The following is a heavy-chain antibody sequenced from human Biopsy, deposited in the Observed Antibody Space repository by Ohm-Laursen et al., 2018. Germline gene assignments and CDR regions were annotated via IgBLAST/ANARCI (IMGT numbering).Heavy chain of an antibody. CDR1: EFTVDRNH. J-gene: IGHJ4*02. V-gene: IGHV3-66*01. Sequence: SLRLSCSASEFTVDRNHKNWVRQAPGKGLEWVSMIHGSGRTDYADSVKGRFTVSRDNSKDTVYLQMNALRVDDTAMYYCAGAGGHSFWGQGALVTVSS. CDR3: AGAGGHSF. D-gene: IGHD3-16*01. CDR2: IHGSGRT.